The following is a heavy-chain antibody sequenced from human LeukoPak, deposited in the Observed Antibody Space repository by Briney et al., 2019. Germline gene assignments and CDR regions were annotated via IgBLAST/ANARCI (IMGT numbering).Heavy chain of an antibody. Sequence: GGSLRLSCAASGFLFSRFSMSWVRPAPGKGLEGVANIKRDGSENYYVDSVKGRFTIFRDNAKNSLYLQMNSLRVEDTAVYFCARARTSGTSIYYYYMDVWGKGTTVTVSS. CDR1: GFLFSRFS. CDR2: IKRDGSEN. D-gene: IGHD6-19*01. CDR3: ARARTSGTSIYYYYMDV. J-gene: IGHJ6*03. V-gene: IGHV3-7*01.